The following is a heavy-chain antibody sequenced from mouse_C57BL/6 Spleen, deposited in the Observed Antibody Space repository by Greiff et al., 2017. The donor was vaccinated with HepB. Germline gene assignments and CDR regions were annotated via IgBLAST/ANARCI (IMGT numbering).Heavy chain of an antibody. Sequence: EVKLMESGPGLVKPSQSLSLTCSVTGYSITSGYYWNWIRQFPGNKLEWMGYISYDGSNNYNPSLKNRISITRDTSKNQFFLKLNSVTTEDTATYYCAKADYGSSYVGVDYWGQGTTLTVSS. CDR1: GYSITSGYY. V-gene: IGHV3-6*01. D-gene: IGHD1-1*01. CDR3: AKADYGSSYVGVDY. J-gene: IGHJ2*01. CDR2: ISYDGSN.